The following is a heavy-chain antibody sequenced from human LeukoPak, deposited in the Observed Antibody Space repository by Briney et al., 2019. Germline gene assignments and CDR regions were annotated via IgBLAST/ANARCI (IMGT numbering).Heavy chain of an antibody. Sequence: ASVKVSCKASGYTFTSYGISWVRQAPGQGLEWMGWISAYNGNTNYAQKLQGRVTMTTDTSTSTAYMELRSLRSDDTAVYYCARTPPTAGLTTIGVGSDYWGQGTLVTVSS. CDR1: GYTFTSYG. V-gene: IGHV1-18*01. J-gene: IGHJ4*02. CDR2: ISAYNGNT. D-gene: IGHD4-11*01. CDR3: ARTPPTAGLTTIGVGSDY.